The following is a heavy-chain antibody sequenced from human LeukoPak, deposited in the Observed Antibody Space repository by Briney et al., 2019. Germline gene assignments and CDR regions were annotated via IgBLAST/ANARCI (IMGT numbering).Heavy chain of an antibody. D-gene: IGHD3-22*01. J-gene: IGHJ3*02. CDR2: ISAYSGEK. V-gene: IGHV1-18*04. CDR1: GYTFNNYG. Sequence: ASVKVSCKPSGYTFNNYGITWVRQAPGQGLEWMGWISAYSGEKDYAQKFQDRVTMTTDTTTKTAYMELRNLKSDDTAFYYCARCSPSRTNSNSYYFETTKKNAFDIWCQGTMVTVSS. CDR3: ARCSPSRTNSNSYYFETTKKNAFDI.